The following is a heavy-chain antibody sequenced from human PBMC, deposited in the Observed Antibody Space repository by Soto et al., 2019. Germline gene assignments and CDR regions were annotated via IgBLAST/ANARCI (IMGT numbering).Heavy chain of an antibody. Sequence: QVQLVESGGGVVQPGRSLRLSCAASGFTFSSYGMHWVRQAPGKGLEWVAVIWYDGSNKSYADYVKGRFTISRDNSKNKLYRQMNSLRAEDTAVYYCASGVVVTAIGEYWYFDLWCRGTLVTVSS. D-gene: IGHD2-21*02. J-gene: IGHJ2*01. V-gene: IGHV3-33*01. CDR2: IWYDGSNK. CDR1: GFTFSSYG. CDR3: ASGVVVTAIGEYWYFDL.